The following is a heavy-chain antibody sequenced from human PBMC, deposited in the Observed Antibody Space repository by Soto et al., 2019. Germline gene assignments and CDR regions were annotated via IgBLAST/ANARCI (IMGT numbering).Heavy chain of an antibody. D-gene: IGHD2-2*02. Sequence: ASVKVSCKASGYTFTSYYMHWVRQAPGQGLEWMGIINPSGGSTSYAQKYQGRVTMTRDTSTSTVYMELSSLKSEDTAVYYCSRVVPAAIPVGYYYYGMDVWGQGTTVTVSS. CDR1: GYTFTSYY. J-gene: IGHJ6*02. CDR2: INPSGGST. V-gene: IGHV1-46*01. CDR3: SRVVPAAIPVGYYYYGMDV.